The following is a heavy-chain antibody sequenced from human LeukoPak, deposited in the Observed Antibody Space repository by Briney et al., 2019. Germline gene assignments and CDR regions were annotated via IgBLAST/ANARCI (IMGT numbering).Heavy chain of an antibody. Sequence: GGSQRLSCVASGFSFSGHWMHWVRQAPGKGLVAVSRITPDGTDTAYADSVKGRFTISRDNAKNTLYLEMNSLTAEDTALYYCTRSGFSNGYDYWGQGTLVTVSS. CDR2: ITPDGTDT. D-gene: IGHD2-8*01. J-gene: IGHJ4*02. CDR3: TRSGFSNGYDY. CDR1: GFSFSGHW. V-gene: IGHV3-74*03.